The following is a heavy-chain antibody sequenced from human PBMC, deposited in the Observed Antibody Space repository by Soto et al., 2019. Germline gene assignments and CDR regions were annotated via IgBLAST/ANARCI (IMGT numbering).Heavy chain of an antibody. J-gene: IGHJ6*03. Sequence: GGSLRLSCAASGFTFSSYWMSWVRQAPGKGLEWVANIKQDGSEKYYGYSVKGRVTISRDNAKNPLYRQMNSLRAEDTAVYYCARDFHDWSGYYARPYYYYYYYMDVWGKGTTVTVSS. V-gene: IGHV3-7*01. CDR2: IKQDGSEK. CDR1: GFTFSSYW. D-gene: IGHD3-3*01. CDR3: ARDFHDWSGYYARPYYYYYYYMDV.